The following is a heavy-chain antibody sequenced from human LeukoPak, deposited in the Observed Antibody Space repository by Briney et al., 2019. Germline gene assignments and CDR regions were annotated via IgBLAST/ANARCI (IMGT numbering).Heavy chain of an antibody. CDR3: ARSRPQVTTWYFDI. J-gene: IGHJ2*01. CDR2: IYYSGST. CDR1: GGSISSYY. Sequence: KTSETLSLTCTVSGGSISSYYWSWIRQPPGKGLEWIGYIYYSGSTNYNPSLKSRVTISVDTSKNQFSLKLSSVTAADTAIYYCARSRPQVTTWYFDIWGRGTLVTVSS. D-gene: IGHD4-17*01. V-gene: IGHV4-59*12.